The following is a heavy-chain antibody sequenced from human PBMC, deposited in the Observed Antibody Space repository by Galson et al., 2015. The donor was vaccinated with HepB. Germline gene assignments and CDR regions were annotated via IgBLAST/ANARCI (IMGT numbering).Heavy chain of an antibody. Sequence: SLRLSCAASGFTFSSYAMHWVRQAPGKGLEWVAVISYDGSNKYYADSVKGRFTISRDNSKNTLYLQMNSLRAEDTAVYYCARADSGSYGADWFDPWGQGTLVTVSS. J-gene: IGHJ5*02. CDR3: ARADSGSYGADWFDP. CDR1: GFTFSSYA. CDR2: ISYDGSNK. V-gene: IGHV3-30*04. D-gene: IGHD1-26*01.